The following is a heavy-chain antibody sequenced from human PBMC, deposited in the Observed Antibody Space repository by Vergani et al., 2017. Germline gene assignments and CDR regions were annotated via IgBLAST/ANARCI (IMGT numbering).Heavy chain of an antibody. V-gene: IGHV3-30*02. J-gene: IGHJ5*02. D-gene: IGHD2-15*01. Sequence: QVQLVESGGGVVQPGGSLRLSCAASGFTFSSYGMHWVRQAPGKGLEWVAFIRYDGSNKYYADSVKGRFTISRDNSKNTLYLQMNSLRAEDTAVYYCAKDYCSGGSCYSFRGRYNWFDPWGQGTLVTVSS. CDR1: GFTFSSYG. CDR3: AKDYCSGGSCYSFRGRYNWFDP. CDR2: IRYDGSNK.